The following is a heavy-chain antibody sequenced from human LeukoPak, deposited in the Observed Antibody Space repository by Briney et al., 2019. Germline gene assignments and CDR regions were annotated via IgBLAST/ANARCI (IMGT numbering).Heavy chain of an antibody. J-gene: IGHJ4*02. D-gene: IGHD1-26*01. V-gene: IGHV3-30-3*01. Sequence: PGRSLRLSCAASGFTFSSYAMHWVRQAPGKGLEWVAVISYDGSNKYYADFVKGRFTISRDNSKNTLYLQMNSLRAEDTAVYYCARDGGATTDYWGQGTLVTVSS. CDR2: ISYDGSNK. CDR1: GFTFSSYA. CDR3: ARDGGATTDY.